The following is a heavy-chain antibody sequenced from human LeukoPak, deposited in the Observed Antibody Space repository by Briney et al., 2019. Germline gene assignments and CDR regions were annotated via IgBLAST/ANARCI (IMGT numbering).Heavy chain of an antibody. CDR1: GYSFTSYW. CDR2: IYPGDSDT. D-gene: IGHD3-10*01. V-gene: IGHV5-51*01. Sequence: GESLKISCKGSGYSFTSYWIGWVRQMPGKGLEWMGIIYPGDSDTRYSPSFQGQVTISADKSISTAYLQWSSLKASDTAMYYCAGHSKLLWFGELGGWFDPWGQGTLVTVSS. CDR3: AGHSKLLWFGELGGWFDP. J-gene: IGHJ5*02.